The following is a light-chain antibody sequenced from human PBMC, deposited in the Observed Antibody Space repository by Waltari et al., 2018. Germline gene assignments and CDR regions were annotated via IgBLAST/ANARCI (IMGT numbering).Light chain of an antibody. CDR1: IFGSTY. Sequence: SYELTQPPSVSVSPAQPASNTCSGDIFGSTYASWYQHKAGQSPLLVIYQDINRPSGIPERFSGSKSGNTATLTISGTQAMDDADYYCQALGSNRWVFGGGTKLTVL. CDR3: QALGSNRWV. V-gene: IGLV3-1*01. J-gene: IGLJ3*02. CDR2: QDI.